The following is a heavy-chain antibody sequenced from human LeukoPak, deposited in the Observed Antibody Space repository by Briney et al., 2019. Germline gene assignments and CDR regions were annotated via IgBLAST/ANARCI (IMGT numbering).Heavy chain of an antibody. J-gene: IGHJ3*02. V-gene: IGHV4-34*01. CDR1: GGSFRDYY. CDR3: ARTYCSTTSCYISAFDI. CDR2: IDHDGST. D-gene: IGHD2-2*02. Sequence: SETLSLTCAVYGGSFRDYYWSWIRQPPGEGLEWIGHIDHDGSTIHNPSLVSRVTISLDTSKNRFSLKLTPVTAADTAIYYCARTYCSTTSCYISAFDIWGQGTMVVVSS.